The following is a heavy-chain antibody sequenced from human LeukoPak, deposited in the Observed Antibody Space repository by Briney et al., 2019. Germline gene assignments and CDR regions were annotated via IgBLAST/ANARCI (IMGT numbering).Heavy chain of an antibody. D-gene: IGHD6-13*01. J-gene: IGHJ6*02. CDR2: ISYDGSNK. V-gene: IGHV3-30*18. CDR1: GFTFSSYG. Sequence: GRSLRLSCAASGFTFSSYGMHWVRQAPGKGLEWVAVISYDGSNKYYADSVKGRFTISRDNSKNTLYLQMNSLRAEDTAVYYCAKGWRIAAAGSRRYGMDVWGQGTTVTVSS. CDR3: AKGWRIAAAGSRRYGMDV.